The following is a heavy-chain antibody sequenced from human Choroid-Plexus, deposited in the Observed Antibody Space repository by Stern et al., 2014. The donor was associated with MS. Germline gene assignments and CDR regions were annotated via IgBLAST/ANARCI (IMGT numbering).Heavy chain of an antibody. CDR2: VSYDGSNK. J-gene: IGHJ5*02. CDR3: AKDRQYLPYFFDH. CDR1: GFTFGSCA. V-gene: IGHV3-30*18. D-gene: IGHD2/OR15-2a*01. Sequence: VQLEESGGGVVQPGRPLRLSCVASGFTFGSCAMHWVRQAPGKGLEWVAGVSYDGSNKYYADSVKGRFTISRDNSQNTLYMQMSSLRPEDTAVYYCAKDRQYLPYFFDHWGQGSLVTVSP.